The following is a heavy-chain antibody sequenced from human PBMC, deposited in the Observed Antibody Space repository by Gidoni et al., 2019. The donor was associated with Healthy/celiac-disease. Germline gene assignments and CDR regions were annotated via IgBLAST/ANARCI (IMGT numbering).Heavy chain of an antibody. J-gene: IGHJ5*02. CDR1: GFPFSSYD. Sequence: EVQLVASGGGLVQHGGSLRLSCAAAGFPFSSYDMHWGRQATGKGLEWVSAIGTAGYTYYPGSVKGRFTISRENAKNSLYLQMNSLRAGDTAVYYCARGAAAAGNNWFDPWGQGTLVTVSS. D-gene: IGHD6-13*01. CDR3: ARGAAAAGNNWFDP. V-gene: IGHV3-13*01. CDR2: IGTAGYT.